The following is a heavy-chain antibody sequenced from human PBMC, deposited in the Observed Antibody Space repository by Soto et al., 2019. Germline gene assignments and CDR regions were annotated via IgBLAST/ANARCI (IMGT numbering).Heavy chain of an antibody. Sequence: SVKVSCKASGGTFSSYAISWVRQAPGQGLEWMGGIIPIFGTANYAQKFQGRVTITADESTSTAYMELSSLRSEDTAVYYCARGATDYDILTGYYSYYFDYWGQGTLVTVSS. CDR2: IIPIFGTA. V-gene: IGHV1-69*13. CDR1: GGTFSSYA. J-gene: IGHJ4*02. CDR3: ARGATDYDILTGYYSYYFDY. D-gene: IGHD3-9*01.